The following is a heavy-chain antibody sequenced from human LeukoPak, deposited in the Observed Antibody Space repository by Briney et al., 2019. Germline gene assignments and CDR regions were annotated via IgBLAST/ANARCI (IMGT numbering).Heavy chain of an antibody. Sequence: GGSLRLSCAASGFTFSRFAMHWVRQAPGKGLEWVAVISYDGSNKYYADSVKGRFTISRDNSKNTLYLQMNSLETEDTAVYYCARVNLVGRAFDIWGQGTMVTVSS. D-gene: IGHD3-16*01. V-gene: IGHV3-30-3*01. CDR2: ISYDGSNK. CDR1: GFTFSRFA. CDR3: ARVNLVGRAFDI. J-gene: IGHJ3*02.